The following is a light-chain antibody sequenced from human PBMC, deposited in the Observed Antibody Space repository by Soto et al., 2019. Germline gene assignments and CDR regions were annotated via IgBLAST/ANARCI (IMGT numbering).Light chain of an antibody. CDR2: GAS. CDR1: QRVSSN. V-gene: IGKV3-15*01. Sequence: EIVMTQSPATLSVSPGERATLSCRASQRVSSNLACYQQKPGQAPRLLIYGASTRATGIPARFSGSGSGTEFTLTISSLQSEDFAVYYCQQYHNWPPITFGGGNKVEIK. J-gene: IGKJ4*01. CDR3: QQYHNWPPIT.